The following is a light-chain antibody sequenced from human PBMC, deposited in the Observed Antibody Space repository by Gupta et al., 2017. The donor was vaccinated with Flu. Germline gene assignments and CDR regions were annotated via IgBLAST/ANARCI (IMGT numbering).Light chain of an antibody. J-gene: IGLJ1*01. V-gene: IGLV2-8*01. CDR3: SSYGGLTHPYV. CDR1: SRDVGGYKY. Sequence: QSALTQPPSASGSRGQSVTISCTGSSRDVGGYKYVSWYQHHPGKAPKLIIYEVNKRPSGVPDRFSGSKSGNTAALTVSGLQAEDEADYYCSSYGGLTHPYVFGSGTKVSVL. CDR2: EVN.